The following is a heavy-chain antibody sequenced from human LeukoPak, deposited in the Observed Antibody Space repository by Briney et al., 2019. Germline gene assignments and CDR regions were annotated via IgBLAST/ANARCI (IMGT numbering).Heavy chain of an antibody. D-gene: IGHD4-17*01. CDR3: ASLRRMTTVTLDY. V-gene: IGHV3-21*01. Sequence: GGSLRLSCVASGFTFSTDSMNWVRQAPGKGLEWVSSISSSSSYIYYADSVKGQFTISRDNAKNSLYLQMNSLRAEDTAVYYCASLRRMTTVTLDYWGQGTLVTVSS. J-gene: IGHJ4*02. CDR1: GFTFSTDS. CDR2: ISSSSSYI.